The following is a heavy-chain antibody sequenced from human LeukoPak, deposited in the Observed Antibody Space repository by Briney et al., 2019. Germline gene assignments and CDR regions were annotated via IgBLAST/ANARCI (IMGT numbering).Heavy chain of an antibody. CDR2: IKEGGSDK. V-gene: IGHV3-7*01. D-gene: IGHD5-24*01. J-gene: IGHJ4*02. CDR1: GFTFSNYW. CDR3: ARMGRDGYSFGY. Sequence: GGSLRLSCTASGFTFSNYWMSWVRQAPGLGLEWVANIKEGGSDKYYVESVKGRFTISRDNAKNSLYLQMISLRAEDTAVYFCARMGRDGYSFGYWGQGTLVTVSS.